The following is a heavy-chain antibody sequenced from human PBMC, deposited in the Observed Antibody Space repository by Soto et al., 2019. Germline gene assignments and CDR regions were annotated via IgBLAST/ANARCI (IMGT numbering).Heavy chain of an antibody. CDR2: ISESGGST. V-gene: IGHV3-23*01. Sequence: GGSLRLSCAASGFSFSDYAMSWVRQAPGKGLEWVSVISESGGSTHYADSVRGRFTVSRDNSKNSLSFRMNSLRDEDTAVYFCAKRSPYSSGWYSPIFDYWGQGALVTVSS. D-gene: IGHD6-13*01. J-gene: IGHJ4*02. CDR1: GFSFSDYA. CDR3: AKRSPYSSGWYSPIFDY.